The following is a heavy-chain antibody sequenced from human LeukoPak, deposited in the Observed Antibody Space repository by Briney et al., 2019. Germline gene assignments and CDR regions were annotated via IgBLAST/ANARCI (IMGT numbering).Heavy chain of an antibody. J-gene: IGHJ4*02. Sequence: PSETLSLTCAVYGGSFSGYYWSWIRQPPGKGLEWIGEINHSGSTNYNPSLKSRVTISVDTSKNQFSLKLSSVTAADTAVYYCARLYGDNSPGYWGQGTLVTVSS. V-gene: IGHV4-34*01. D-gene: IGHD4-23*01. CDR2: INHSGST. CDR3: ARLYGDNSPGY. CDR1: GGSFSGYY.